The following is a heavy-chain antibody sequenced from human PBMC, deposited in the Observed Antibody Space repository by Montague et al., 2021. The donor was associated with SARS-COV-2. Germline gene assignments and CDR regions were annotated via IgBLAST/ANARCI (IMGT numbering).Heavy chain of an antibody. J-gene: IGHJ4*02. D-gene: IGHD3-9*01. V-gene: IGHV2-70*19. CDR1: GFSLSTSGMC. Sequence: VKPTQTLTLTCTFSGFSLSTSGMCVSWVRQPPGKALEWLALIDWDDNKLYSTSLKTRLTISKDTSKNQVVLTMTNVDPVDTATYYCARSLYDILTGYYLPFDYGGQGTLVTVSS. CDR2: IDWDDNK. CDR3: ARSLYDILTGYYLPFDY.